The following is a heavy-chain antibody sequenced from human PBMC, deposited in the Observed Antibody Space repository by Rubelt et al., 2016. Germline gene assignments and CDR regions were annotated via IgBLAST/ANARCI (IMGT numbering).Heavy chain of an antibody. D-gene: IGHD3-10*01. CDR2: INHSGST. CDR1: GGSFSGYY. CDR3: AREDGSGGYGMDV. J-gene: IGHJ6*02. V-gene: IGHV4-34*01. Sequence: QVQQQQWGAGLLKPSETLSLTCAVYGGSFSGYYWSWIRQPPGKGLEWIGEINHSGSTNYNPSLKSRVTISVDTSKNQFSLTLSSVTAADTAVYYCAREDGSGGYGMDVWGQGTTVTVSS.